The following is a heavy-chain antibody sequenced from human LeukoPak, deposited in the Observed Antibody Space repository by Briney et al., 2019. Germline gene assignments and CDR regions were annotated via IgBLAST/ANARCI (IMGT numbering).Heavy chain of an antibody. V-gene: IGHV3-21*01. Sequence: GGSLRFSCAASGFTFSSYSMNWVRQAPGKGLEWVSSISSSSSYIYYADSVKGRFTISRDNAKNSLYLQMNSLRAEDTAVYYCESLYDSSGYSNGNWGQGTLVTVSS. CDR3: ESLYDSSGYSNGN. J-gene: IGHJ4*02. CDR1: GFTFSSYS. CDR2: ISSSSSYI. D-gene: IGHD3-22*01.